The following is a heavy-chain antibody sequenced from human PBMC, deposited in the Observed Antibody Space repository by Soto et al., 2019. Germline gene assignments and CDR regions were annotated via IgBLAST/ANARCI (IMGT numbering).Heavy chain of an antibody. CDR3: ASADCDY. Sequence: QVQLQESGPGLVKPSGTLSLTCAVSDGSISSSNWWNWVRQPPGKGLEWIGEIYPGGSINYNPSLKSRLTISVDKSKNQIALNLTSVSAADTAVYYCASADCDYGGQGTLVTVSS. V-gene: IGHV4-4*02. J-gene: IGHJ4*02. CDR1: DGSISSSNW. CDR2: IYPGGSI.